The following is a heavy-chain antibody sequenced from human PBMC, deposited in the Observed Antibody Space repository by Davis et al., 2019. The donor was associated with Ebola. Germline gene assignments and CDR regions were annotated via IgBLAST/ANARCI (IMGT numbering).Heavy chain of an antibody. CDR3: ARSPLYSSGWYDY. CDR1: GFTFSNAW. Sequence: GGSLRLSCAASGFTFSNAWMNWVRQAPGKGLEWVGRIKSKTDGGTTDYAAPVKGRFTISRDDSKNTLYLQMNSLRAEDTAVYYCARSPLYSSGWYDYWGQGTLVTVSS. D-gene: IGHD6-19*01. V-gene: IGHV3-15*07. J-gene: IGHJ4*02. CDR2: IKSKTDGGTT.